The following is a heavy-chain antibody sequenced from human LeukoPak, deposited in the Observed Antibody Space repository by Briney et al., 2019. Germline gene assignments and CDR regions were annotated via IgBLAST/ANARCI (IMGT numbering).Heavy chain of an antibody. V-gene: IGHV4-61*01. D-gene: IGHD2-2*01. CDR3: ARESGDIVVVPAVYFDY. CDR2: IYYSGST. CDR1: GGSVSSGSYY. Sequence: PSETLSLTCTVSGGSVSSGSYYWSWIRQPPGKGLEWMGYIYYSGSTNYNPSLKSRVTISVDTSKNQFSLKLSSVTAADTAVYYCARESGDIVVVPAVYFDYWGQGTLVTVSS. J-gene: IGHJ4*02.